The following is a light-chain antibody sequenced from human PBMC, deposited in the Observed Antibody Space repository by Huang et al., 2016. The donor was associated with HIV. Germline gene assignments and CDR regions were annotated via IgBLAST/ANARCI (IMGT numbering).Light chain of an antibody. CDR1: QSGRNT. V-gene: IGKV3-15*01. Sequence: EIVMTQSPATLSGSPGDRVTLSCRASQSGRNTLPWYQQRPVQAPRLLIYGSSTRAAGVPVRFSGSGSGTDFTLTITGLQVGDLGVYFCQQYSNWPRTFGQGTKV. CDR3: QQYSNWPRT. J-gene: IGKJ1*01. CDR2: GSS.